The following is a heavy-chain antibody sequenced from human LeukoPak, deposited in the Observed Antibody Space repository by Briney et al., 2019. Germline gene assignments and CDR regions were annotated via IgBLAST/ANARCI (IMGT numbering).Heavy chain of an antibody. CDR2: IYPGDSET. Sequence: GESLKISCKGSGYSFTSYWIGWVRQMPGKGLEWMGIIYPGDSETRYSPSFEGQVTISVDKSTAFLQWSSLKASDTGMYYCARHRETTMARRAFDYWGQGTLVTVSS. V-gene: IGHV5-51*01. CDR3: ARHRETTMARRAFDY. CDR1: GYSFTSYW. J-gene: IGHJ4*02. D-gene: IGHD5-18*01.